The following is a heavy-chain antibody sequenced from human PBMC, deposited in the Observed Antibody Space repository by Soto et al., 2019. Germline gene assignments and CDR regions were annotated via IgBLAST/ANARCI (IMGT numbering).Heavy chain of an antibody. CDR2: IKQDGSEK. J-gene: IGHJ6*03. CDR3: ARGKDGRRAGTHYFDMDV. Sequence: EEQLVESGGGLVQPGGSLRLSCAASGFSIRDYWMTWVRQAPGKGLDWVANIKQDGSEKFYVDSLKGRFTISRDNAKNSVYLLMNSLRADDTAVYYCARGKDGRRAGTHYFDMDVWGKGTTVTLSS. V-gene: IGHV3-7*01. D-gene: IGHD1-1*01. CDR1: GFSIRDYW.